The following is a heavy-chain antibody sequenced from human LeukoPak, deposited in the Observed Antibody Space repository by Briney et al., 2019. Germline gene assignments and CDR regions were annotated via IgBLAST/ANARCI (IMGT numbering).Heavy chain of an antibody. CDR1: GYTFTSYY. D-gene: IGHD5-12*01. CDR2: INPSGGTT. Sequence: ASVKVSCKASGYTFTSYYMHWVRQAPGQGLEWMGLINPSGGTTRYAQKFQGRVTMTRDLSTSTDYMELSSLRSDDTAVYYCARTYSGYNLDHYYYYYYMDVWGKGTTVTVSS. V-gene: IGHV1-46*01. CDR3: ARTYSGYNLDHYYYYYYMDV. J-gene: IGHJ6*03.